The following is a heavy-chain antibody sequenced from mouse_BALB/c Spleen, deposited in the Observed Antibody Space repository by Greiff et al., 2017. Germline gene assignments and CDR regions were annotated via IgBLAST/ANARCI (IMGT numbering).Heavy chain of an antibody. CDR3: ARDYYGYGAWFAY. V-gene: IGHV5-17*02. CDR1: GFTFSSFG. Sequence: EVMLVESGGGLVQPGGSRKLSCAASGFTFSSFGMHWVRQAPEKGLEWVAYISSGSSTIYYADTVKGRFTISRDNPKNTLFLQMTSLRSEDTAMYYCARDYYGYGAWFAYWGQGTLVTVAA. J-gene: IGHJ3*01. CDR2: ISSGSSTI. D-gene: IGHD1-2*01.